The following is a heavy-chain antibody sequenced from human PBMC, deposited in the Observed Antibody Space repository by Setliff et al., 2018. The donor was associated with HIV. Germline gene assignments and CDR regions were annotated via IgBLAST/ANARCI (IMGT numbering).Heavy chain of an antibody. CDR3: ASKFYGSGSYKDY. J-gene: IGHJ4*02. D-gene: IGHD3-10*01. CDR2: IYHSGGT. V-gene: IGHV4-38-2*01. Sequence: SETLSLTCAVSGYSISSGYYWGWIRQPPGKGLQWIGSIYHSGGTYYNPSLKSRVTMSVDTSKNQFSLKLSSVTAADTAVYYCASKFYGSGSYKDYWGQGTLVTVSS. CDR1: GYSISSGYY.